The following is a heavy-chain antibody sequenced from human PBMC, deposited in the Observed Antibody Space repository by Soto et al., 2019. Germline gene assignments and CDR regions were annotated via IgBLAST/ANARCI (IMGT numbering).Heavy chain of an antibody. CDR1: GFTVSSNY. CDR2: IYSGGST. J-gene: IGHJ6*04. V-gene: IGHV3-53*01. D-gene: IGHD1-1*01. CDR3: ARTKGVQDYYGMEV. Sequence: GSLKLSCAAAGFTVSSNYMSWVRQAPGKGLEWVSVIYSGGSTYYADSVKGRFTISRDNSKNTLYLQMNSLRAEDTAVYYCARTKGVQDYYGMEVWGKGTTVTV.